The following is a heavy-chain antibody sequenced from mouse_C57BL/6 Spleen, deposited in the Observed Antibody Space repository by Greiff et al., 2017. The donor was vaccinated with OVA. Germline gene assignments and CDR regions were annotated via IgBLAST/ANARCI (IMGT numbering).Heavy chain of an antibody. D-gene: IGHD2-1*01. J-gene: IGHJ1*03. CDR1: GFTFSSYT. V-gene: IGHV5-9*01. Sequence: EVQVVESGGGLVKPGGSLKLSCAASGFTFSSYTMSWVRQTPEKRLEWVATISGGGGNTYYPDSVKGRFTISRDNAKNTLYLQMSSLRSEDTALYYCARPTMAPYWYFDVWGTGTTVTVSS. CDR3: ARPTMAPYWYFDV. CDR2: ISGGGGNT.